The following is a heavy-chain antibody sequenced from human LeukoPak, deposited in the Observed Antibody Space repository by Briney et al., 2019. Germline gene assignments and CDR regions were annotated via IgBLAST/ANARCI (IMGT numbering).Heavy chain of an antibody. CDR2: IYWNDDK. D-gene: IGHD3-3*01. Sequence: TLSLTCTVSGGSISGYYWTWIRQPPGKALEWLALIYWNDDKRYSPSLKSRLTITKDTSKNQVVLTMTNMDPVDTATYYCAQEYYDFWSGYYKDYWGQGTLVTVSS. CDR3: AQEYYDFWSGYYKDY. V-gene: IGHV2-5*01. CDR1: GGSISGYYWT. J-gene: IGHJ4*02.